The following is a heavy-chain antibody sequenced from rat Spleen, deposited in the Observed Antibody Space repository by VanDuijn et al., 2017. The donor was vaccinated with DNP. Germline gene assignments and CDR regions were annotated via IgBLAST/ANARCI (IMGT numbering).Heavy chain of an antibody. J-gene: IGHJ2*01. CDR1: GFIFNDYG. D-gene: IGHD1-11*01. Sequence: EVQLVESGGGLVQPGRSLKLSCAASGFIFNDYGMAWVRQTPKKGLEWVATISTGGGSTYYPDSVKGRFTISRDNAKNTLYLQMNSLRSEDTATYYCARGGRSYFDYWGQGVMVTVSS. CDR2: ISTGGGST. CDR3: ARGGRSYFDY. V-gene: IGHV5S13*01.